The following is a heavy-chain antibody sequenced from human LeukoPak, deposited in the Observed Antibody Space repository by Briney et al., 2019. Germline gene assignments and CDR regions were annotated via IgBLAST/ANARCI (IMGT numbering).Heavy chain of an antibody. CDR3: ARDLDYGYDH. CDR1: GFTFSSYW. CDR2: INSVGIST. D-gene: IGHD3-10*01. V-gene: IGHV3-74*01. J-gene: IGHJ4*02. Sequence: GGSLRLSCAASGFTFSSYWMHWVRQAPGEGLVWVSRINSVGISTPYAASVKGRFTISRDNAKTTLYLQMNSLRAEDTAVYYCARDLDYGYDHWGQGTLVTVSS.